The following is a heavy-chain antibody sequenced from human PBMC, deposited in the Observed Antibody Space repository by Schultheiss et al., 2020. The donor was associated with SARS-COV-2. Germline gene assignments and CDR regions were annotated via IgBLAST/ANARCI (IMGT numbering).Heavy chain of an antibody. D-gene: IGHD4-11*01. CDR3: ATKRDYSNYQNLDY. Sequence: SCAASGFTFSSYDMHWVRQATGKGLEWVSAIGTAGDTYYPGSVKGRFTISRENAKNSLYLQMNSLRAGDTAVYYCATKRDYSNYQNLDYLGQGTLVTVSS. V-gene: IGHV3-13*01. J-gene: IGHJ4*02. CDR2: IGTAGDT. CDR1: GFTFSSYD.